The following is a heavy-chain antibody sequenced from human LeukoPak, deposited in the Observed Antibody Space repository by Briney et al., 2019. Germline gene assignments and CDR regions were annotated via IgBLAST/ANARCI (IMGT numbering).Heavy chain of an antibody. V-gene: IGHV1-2*02. D-gene: IGHD3-22*01. J-gene: IGHJ4*02. CDR3: AREGTDYYDSSGCLDY. CDR2: INPNSGGT. Sequence: GASVKVSCKASGYTFTSYYMHWVRQAPGQGLEWMGWINPNSGGTNYAQKFQGRVTMTRDTSISTAYMELSRLRSDDTAVYYCAREGTDYYDSSGCLDYWGQGTLVTVSS. CDR1: GYTFTSYY.